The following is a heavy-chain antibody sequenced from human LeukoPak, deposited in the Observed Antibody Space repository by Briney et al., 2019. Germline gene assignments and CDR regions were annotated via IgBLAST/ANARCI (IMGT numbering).Heavy chain of an antibody. D-gene: IGHD3-10*01. V-gene: IGHV1-69*04. J-gene: IGHJ4*02. CDR3: ARGYYGSGASDD. CDR1: GGTFSSYA. CDR2: IIPILGIA. Sequence: GASVKVSCKASGGTFSSYAISWVRQAPGQGLEWMGRIIPILGIANYAQKFQGRVTITADESTSTAYMELSSLRSEDTAVYYCARGYYGSGASDDWGQGTLVTVSS.